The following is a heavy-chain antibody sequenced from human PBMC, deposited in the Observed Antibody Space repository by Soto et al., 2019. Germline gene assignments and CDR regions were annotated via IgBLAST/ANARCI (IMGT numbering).Heavy chain of an antibody. D-gene: IGHD3-10*01. CDR2: IYYSGST. J-gene: IGHJ4*02. Sequence: QVQLQESGPGLVKPSQTLSLTCTVSGGSISSGGYYWSWIRQHPGKGLEWIGYIYYSGSTYYNPSLKSRVTISVDTSKNQFSLKLSSVTAADTAVYYCARGYYYGSGRRGRGYFDFDYWGQGTLVTVSS. CDR3: ARGYYYGSGRRGRGYFDFDY. V-gene: IGHV4-31*03. CDR1: GGSISSGGYY.